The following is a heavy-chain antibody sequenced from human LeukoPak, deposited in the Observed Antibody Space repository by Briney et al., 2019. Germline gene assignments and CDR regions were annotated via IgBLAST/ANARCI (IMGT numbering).Heavy chain of an antibody. D-gene: IGHD6-13*01. CDR1: GGTFSSYA. J-gene: IGHJ4*02. CDR3: ARSTEGSSWGY. Sequence: SVKVSCRASGGTFSSYAISWVRQAPGQGLEWMGRIIPILGIANYAQKFQGRVTITADKSTSTAYMELSSLRSEDTAVYYCARSTEGSSWGYWGQGTLVTVSS. CDR2: IIPILGIA. V-gene: IGHV1-69*04.